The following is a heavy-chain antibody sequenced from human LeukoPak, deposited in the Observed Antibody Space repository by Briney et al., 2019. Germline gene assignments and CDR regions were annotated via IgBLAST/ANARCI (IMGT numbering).Heavy chain of an antibody. Sequence: GGSLRLSCAASGFTFSSYWMHWVRQAPGKGLVWVSRINSDGSSTSYADSVKGRFTISRDNAKNTLYLQMNSLRAEDTAVYYCARDRITMVRGVIILYNWFDPWGQGTLVTVPS. CDR2: INSDGSST. CDR1: GFTFSSYW. CDR3: ARDRITMVRGVIILYNWFDP. J-gene: IGHJ5*02. D-gene: IGHD3-10*01. V-gene: IGHV3-74*01.